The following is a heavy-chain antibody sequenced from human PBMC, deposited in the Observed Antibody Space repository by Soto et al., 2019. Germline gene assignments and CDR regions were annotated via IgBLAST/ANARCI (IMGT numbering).Heavy chain of an antibody. CDR2: ISAAGDP. V-gene: IGHV3-13*05. CDR3: ARTDRDFYGLDV. Sequence: EVQLVESGGGLVQPGGSLRLSCAASGFTFRNYDMHWVRQGTGKGLEWVSGISAAGDPDYADSVEGRFTISRENAQNSFFLQMNSLRVGHTAVYYCARTDRDFYGLDVWGQGTTVIVPS. CDR1: GFTFRNYD. J-gene: IGHJ6*02.